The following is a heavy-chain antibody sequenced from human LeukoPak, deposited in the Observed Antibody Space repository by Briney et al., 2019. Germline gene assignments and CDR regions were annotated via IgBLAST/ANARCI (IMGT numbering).Heavy chain of an antibody. V-gene: IGHV1-69*13. CDR1: GGTFSSYA. J-gene: IGHJ4*02. CDR3: ARDGAYGDYEGSMGYFDY. Sequence: SVKVSCKASGGTFSSYAISWVRQAPGQGLEWMGGIIPIFGTANYAQKFQGRVTITADESTSTAYMELRSLRSDDTAVYYCARDGAYGDYEGSMGYFDYWGQGTLVTVSS. D-gene: IGHD4-17*01. CDR2: IIPIFGTA.